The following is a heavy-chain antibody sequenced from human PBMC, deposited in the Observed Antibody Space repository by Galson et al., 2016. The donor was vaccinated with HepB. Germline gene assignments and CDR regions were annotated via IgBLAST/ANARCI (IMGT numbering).Heavy chain of an antibody. V-gene: IGHV3-48*01. CDR1: GARIRIYG. CDR3: ARDHPGLLTSGLCLS. CDR2: ISSSSSTM. D-gene: IGHD3-10*01. Sequence: SLRLSCAASGARIRIYGMNWVRQAPGKGLEWVSFISSSSSTMYYSDSVKGRATVSRDNAKESLYPQLNSLRVEDTGVYYCARDHPGLLTSGLCLSWGQGTLVTVSS. J-gene: IGHJ4*02.